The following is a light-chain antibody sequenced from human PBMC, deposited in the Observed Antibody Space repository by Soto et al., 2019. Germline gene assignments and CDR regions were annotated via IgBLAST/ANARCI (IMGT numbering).Light chain of an antibody. CDR3: MQGTHWPPFT. Sequence: DVVLTQSPLSLSVSLRQPASISCRSSQSLLYGDRNTYLNWFHQNPGQSPRRLIYQVSNRDPGVPDRFSGSASGTDFTLKISRVEAEDVGVYYCMQGTHWPPFTFGQGTKLEIK. CDR2: QVS. CDR1: QSLLYGDRNTY. J-gene: IGKJ2*01. V-gene: IGKV2-30*01.